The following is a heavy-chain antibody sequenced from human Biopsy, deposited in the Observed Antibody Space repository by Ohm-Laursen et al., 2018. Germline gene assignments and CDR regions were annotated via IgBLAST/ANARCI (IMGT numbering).Heavy chain of an antibody. J-gene: IGHJ2*01. CDR2: IYYTGST. CDR1: GGSISSYY. CDR3: ARHAPSYSGSYWRYFDL. Sequence: SDTLSLTCPVSGGSISSYYWSWIRQPTGKGLEWIGYIYYTGSTNYNPSLKSRVTISVDTSMNHLSLRLTSVTAAGTAVYYCARHAPSYSGSYWRYFDLWGRGTLVTVSS. D-gene: IGHD1-26*01. V-gene: IGHV4-59*08.